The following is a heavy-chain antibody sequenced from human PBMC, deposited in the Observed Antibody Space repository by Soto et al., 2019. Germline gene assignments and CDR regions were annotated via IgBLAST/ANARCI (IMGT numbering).Heavy chain of an antibody. CDR2: IYPCDSDT. V-gene: IGHV5-51*01. CDR1: GYSFTSYW. D-gene: IGHD3-10*01. J-gene: IGHJ6*02. Sequence: PGECLKISCKGSGYSFTSYWIGWVRQMPGKGLEWMGGIYPCDSDTRYSPSFQGHVTISADNSISPAYLQWSSLKASDTAMYYCARHKTTMVRGVISGECYYYGMDVWGQGTTVPVSS. CDR3: ARHKTTMVRGVISGECYYYGMDV.